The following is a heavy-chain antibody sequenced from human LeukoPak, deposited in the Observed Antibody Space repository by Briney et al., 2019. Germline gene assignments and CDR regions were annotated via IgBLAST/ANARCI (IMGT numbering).Heavy chain of an antibody. CDR2: IVVGSGNT. J-gene: IGHJ4*02. Sequence: SVKVSCKASGFTFTSSAVQWVRQARGQRLEWIGWIVVGSGNTNYAQKFQERVTITKDMSTSTAYMELSSLRSEDTAVYYCARASPGEEYSSSTGGDYWGQGTLVTVSS. CDR3: ARASPGEEYSSSTGGDY. V-gene: IGHV1-58*01. CDR1: GFTFTSSA. D-gene: IGHD6-6*01.